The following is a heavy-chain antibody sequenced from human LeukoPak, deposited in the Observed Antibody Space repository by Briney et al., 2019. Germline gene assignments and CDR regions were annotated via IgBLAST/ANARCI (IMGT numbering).Heavy chain of an antibody. J-gene: IGHJ4*02. D-gene: IGHD2-2*02. V-gene: IGHV4-39*07. CDR1: GGSISSSSYY. Sequence: SSETLSLTCTVSGGSISSSSYYWGWIRQPSGKGLEWIGSIFYSGTTFYNPSLKSRVTISVDRSKNQFSLKLSSVTAADTAVYYCARDYCSSTSCYIDYWGQGTLVTVSS. CDR3: ARDYCSSTSCYIDY. CDR2: IFYSGTT.